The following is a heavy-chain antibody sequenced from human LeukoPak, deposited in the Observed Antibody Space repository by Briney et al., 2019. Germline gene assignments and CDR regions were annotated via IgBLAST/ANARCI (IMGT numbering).Heavy chain of an antibody. J-gene: IGHJ4*02. CDR2: INWNGDRT. CDR1: GFTFHDYD. CDR3: ARRDYYGSGSPDF. Sequence: GGSLRLSCAASGFTFHDYDMSWVRHSPGKGLEWVSGINWNGDRTGYADSVKGRFTISRDNAKKSLYLQMNSLRAEGTALYYCARRDYYGSGSPDFGGQGTLVTVSS. D-gene: IGHD3-10*01. V-gene: IGHV3-20*04.